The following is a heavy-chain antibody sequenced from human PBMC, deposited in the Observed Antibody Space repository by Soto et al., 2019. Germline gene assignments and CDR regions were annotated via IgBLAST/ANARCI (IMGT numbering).Heavy chain of an antibody. CDR2: ISAYNGNT. CDR1: GYTFTSYG. J-gene: IGHJ5*02. Sequence: QVQLVQSGAEVKKPGASVKVSCKASGYTFTSYGISWVRQAPGQGLEWMGWISAYNGNTNYAQKLQGRVTMTTDTPTSTAYXELRSLRSDDTALYYCARWARIAVAGTPTPHGADPWGQGTLVTVSS. D-gene: IGHD6-19*01. V-gene: IGHV1-18*01. CDR3: ARWARIAVAGTPTPHGADP.